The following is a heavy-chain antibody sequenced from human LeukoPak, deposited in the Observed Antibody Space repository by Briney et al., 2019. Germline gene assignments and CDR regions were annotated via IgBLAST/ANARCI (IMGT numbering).Heavy chain of an antibody. D-gene: IGHD6-19*01. CDR1: GGSISSSSYY. V-gene: IGHV4-39*01. CDR3: ARRRAVAAHRGPFDY. CDR2: IYYSGST. Sequence: PSETLSLTCTVSGGSISSSSYYWGWIRQPPGNGLEWIGSIYYSGSTYYNPSLKSRVTISVDTSKNQFSLKLSSVTAADTAVYYCARRRAVAAHRGPFDYWGQGTLVTVSS. J-gene: IGHJ4*02.